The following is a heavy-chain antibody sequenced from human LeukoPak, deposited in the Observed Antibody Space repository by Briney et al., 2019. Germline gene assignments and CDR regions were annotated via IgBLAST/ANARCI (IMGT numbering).Heavy chain of an antibody. Sequence: ASVKVSCKASGYTFTSYGISWVRQAPGQGLEWMGWISAYNGNTNYAQKLQGRVTMTTDTSTSTAYMELRSLRSDDTAVYYCARDIAIAVAGDFDYWGQGTLVTASS. D-gene: IGHD6-19*01. CDR2: ISAYNGNT. J-gene: IGHJ4*02. CDR1: GYTFTSYG. V-gene: IGHV1-18*01. CDR3: ARDIAIAVAGDFDY.